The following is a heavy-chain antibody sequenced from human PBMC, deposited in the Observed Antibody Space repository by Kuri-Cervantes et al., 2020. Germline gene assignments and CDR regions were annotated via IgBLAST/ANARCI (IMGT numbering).Heavy chain of an antibody. CDR3: ASQPSDTAMVLDY. J-gene: IGHJ4*02. V-gene: IGHV1-8*02. D-gene: IGHD5-18*01. Sequence: ASVKVSCKASGYTFTSYAMNWVRQAPGQGLEWMGWMNPSSGNTGYAQKFQGRVTMTRNTSISTAYMELSSLRSEDTAVYYCASQPSDTAMVLDYWGQGTLVTVSS. CDR2: MNPSSGNT. CDR1: GYTFTSYA.